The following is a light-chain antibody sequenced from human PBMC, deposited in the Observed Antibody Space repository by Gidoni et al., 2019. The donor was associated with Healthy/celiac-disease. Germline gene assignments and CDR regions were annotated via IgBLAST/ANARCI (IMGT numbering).Light chain of an antibody. V-gene: IGLV3-21*04. J-gene: IGLJ3*02. Sequence: SYVLTQPPSVSVAPGKTARITCGGNNIGSKSVHWYQQKPGQAPVLVIYYDSDRPSGIPERISGSNSGNTATLTISRVEAGDEADYYCQVWNSSSDEWVFGGGTKLTVL. CDR3: QVWNSSSDEWV. CDR2: YDS. CDR1: NIGSKS.